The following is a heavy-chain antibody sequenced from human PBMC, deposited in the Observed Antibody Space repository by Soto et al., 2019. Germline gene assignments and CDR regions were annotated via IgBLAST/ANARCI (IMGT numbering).Heavy chain of an antibody. Sequence: GGSLRLSCAASGFIVSNNYMTWVRQAPGKGLEWVSITYSGGITYYTDFVKGRFTISRDNSKNTLFLQMNSLKTEDTAVYYCARGMPANDGFDIWGHGTMVTVSS. J-gene: IGHJ3*02. V-gene: IGHV3-53*01. CDR1: GFIVSNNY. CDR3: ARGMPANDGFDI. D-gene: IGHD6-25*01. CDR2: TYSGGIT.